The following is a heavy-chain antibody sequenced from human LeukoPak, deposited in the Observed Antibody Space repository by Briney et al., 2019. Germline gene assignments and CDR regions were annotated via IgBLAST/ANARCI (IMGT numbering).Heavy chain of an antibody. J-gene: IGHJ4*02. CDR1: GFTFSTYW. V-gene: IGHV3-74*01. Sequence: GGSLRLSCAASGFTFSTYWMSWVRQAPGKGLVWVSRINSDGSSTSYADSVRGRFTISRDNARNTLYLQMSFLRVEDTAFYYCARDLYIGGQGTLVTVSS. CDR2: INSDGSST. CDR3: ARDLYI.